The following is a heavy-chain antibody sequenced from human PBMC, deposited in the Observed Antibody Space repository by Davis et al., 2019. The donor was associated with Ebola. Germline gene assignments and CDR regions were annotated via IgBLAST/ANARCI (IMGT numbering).Heavy chain of an antibody. CDR3: AKDIGVSRGDLADY. CDR2: ISYDGSNK. Sequence: PGGSLRLSCAASGFTFSSYGMHWVRQAPGKGLEWVAVISYDGSNKYYADSVKGRFTISRDNSKNTLYLQMNSLRAEDTAVYYCAKDIGVSRGDLADYWGQGTLVTVSS. CDR1: GFTFSSYG. J-gene: IGHJ4*02. D-gene: IGHD2-21*02. V-gene: IGHV3-30*18.